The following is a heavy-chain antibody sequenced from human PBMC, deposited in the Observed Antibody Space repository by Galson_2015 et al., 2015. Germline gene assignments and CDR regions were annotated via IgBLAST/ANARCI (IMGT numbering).Heavy chain of an antibody. CDR2: IKQDGSEK. J-gene: IGHJ2*01. Sequence: SLRLSCAASGFTFSSYWMSWVRQAPGKGLEWVANIKQDGSEKYYVDSVKGRFTISRDNAKNSLYLQMNSLRAEDTAVYYCARQRSTVVMIPPHRRYFELWGRGTLVTVSP. V-gene: IGHV3-7*04. CDR1: GFTFSSYW. CDR3: ARQRSTVVMIPPHRRYFEL. D-gene: IGHD2-21*01.